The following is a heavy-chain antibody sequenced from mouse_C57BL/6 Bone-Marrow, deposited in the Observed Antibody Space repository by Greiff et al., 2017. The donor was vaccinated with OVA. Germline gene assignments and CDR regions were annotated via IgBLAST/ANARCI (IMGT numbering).Heavy chain of an antibody. CDR1: GYTFTSYW. Sequence: QVQLQQPGAELVKPGASVKLSCKASGYTFTSYWMHWVKQRPGQGLEWIGMIHPNSGSTNYNEKFKSKATLTVDKSSSTAYMQLSSLTSEDSAVYYCATELGRRFAYWGQGTLVTVSA. J-gene: IGHJ3*01. D-gene: IGHD4-1*01. CDR2: IHPNSGST. V-gene: IGHV1-64*01. CDR3: ATELGRRFAY.